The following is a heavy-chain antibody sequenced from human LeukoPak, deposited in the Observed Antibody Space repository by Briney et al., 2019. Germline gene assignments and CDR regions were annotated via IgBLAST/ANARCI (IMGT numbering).Heavy chain of an antibody. Sequence: ASVKVSCKVSGYTLTELSMHWVRQAPGKGLEWMGGFDPEDGETIYAQKFQGRVTMTEDTSTDTAYMELSSLRSEDTAVYYCATGGYYGSGSIGAFDIWGQGTMVTVSS. D-gene: IGHD3-10*01. V-gene: IGHV1-24*01. CDR3: ATGGYYGSGSIGAFDI. CDR1: GYTLTELS. J-gene: IGHJ3*02. CDR2: FDPEDGET.